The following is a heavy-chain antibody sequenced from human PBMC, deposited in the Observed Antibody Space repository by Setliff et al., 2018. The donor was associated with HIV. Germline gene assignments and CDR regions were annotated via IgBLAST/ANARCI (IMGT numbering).Heavy chain of an antibody. Sequence: PSETLSLTCTVSGVSVSSGGYYWSWIRQHPGKGLEWIGDVHHTGTTYLNPSLKSRITISVDTSKNQFSLKLGFVTAADTAVYHCARGESSTWDLAEHFQHWGHGTLVTV. CDR3: ARGESSTWDLAEHFQH. V-gene: IGHV4-31*03. D-gene: IGHD2-2*01. CDR2: VHHTGTT. CDR1: GVSVSSGGYY. J-gene: IGHJ1*01.